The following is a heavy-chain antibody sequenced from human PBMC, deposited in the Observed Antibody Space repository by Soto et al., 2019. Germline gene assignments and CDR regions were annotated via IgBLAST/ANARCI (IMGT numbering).Heavy chain of an antibody. CDR1: GGTFSSYA. J-gene: IGHJ4*02. CDR2: IIPIFGTA. D-gene: IGHD3-3*01. CDR3: ARDGNFWSGYYTLDY. Sequence: QVQLVQSGAEVKKPGSSVKVSCKASGGTFSSYAISWVRQAPGQGLEWMGGIIPIFGTANYAQKFQGRVTITADESTSTDYMELSSLRSEDTAVYYCARDGNFWSGYYTLDYWGQGTLVTVSS. V-gene: IGHV1-69*01.